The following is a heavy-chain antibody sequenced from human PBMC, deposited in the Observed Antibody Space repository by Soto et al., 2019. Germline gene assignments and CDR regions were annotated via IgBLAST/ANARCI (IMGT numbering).Heavy chain of an antibody. J-gene: IGHJ4*02. D-gene: IGHD3-22*01. Sequence: RVESLTISCKDSGYSFTSYWIVWVLQMPGKGLEWMGIIYPGDSDTRYSPSFQGQVTISADKSISTAYLQWSSLKASDTAMYYCARHISYYDSSGEFDYWGQGTLVTVSS. V-gene: IGHV5-51*01. CDR2: IYPGDSDT. CDR1: GYSFTSYW. CDR3: ARHISYYDSSGEFDY.